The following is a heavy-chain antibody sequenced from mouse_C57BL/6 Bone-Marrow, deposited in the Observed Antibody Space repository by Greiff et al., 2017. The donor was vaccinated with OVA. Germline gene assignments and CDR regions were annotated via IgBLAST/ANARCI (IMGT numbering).Heavy chain of an antibody. J-gene: IGHJ3*01. V-gene: IGHV1-54*01. CDR3: AGSTTVVAREDAWFAY. D-gene: IGHD1-1*01. CDR1: GYAFTNYL. Sequence: QVQLQQSGAELVRPGTSVKVSCKASGYAFTNYLIEWVKQRPGQGLEWIGVINPGSGGTNYNEKFKGKATLTADKSSSTAYMQLSSLTSEDSAVYFCAGSTTVVAREDAWFAYWGQGTLVTVSA. CDR2: INPGSGGT.